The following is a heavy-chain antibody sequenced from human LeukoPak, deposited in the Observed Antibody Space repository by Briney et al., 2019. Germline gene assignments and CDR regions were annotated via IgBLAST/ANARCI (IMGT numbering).Heavy chain of an antibody. J-gene: IGHJ4*02. CDR1: GGSISGYY. V-gene: IGHV4-4*07. CDR2: IYTSGST. D-gene: IGHD3-3*01. CDR3: AREGNIIRFLND. Sequence: SETLSLTCIVSGGSISGYYWSWIRQPAGKGLEWIGRIYTSGSTNYNPSLKSRVTMSVDTSKNQFSLKLTSVTAADTAVYYCAREGNIIRFLNDWGQGTLVTVSS.